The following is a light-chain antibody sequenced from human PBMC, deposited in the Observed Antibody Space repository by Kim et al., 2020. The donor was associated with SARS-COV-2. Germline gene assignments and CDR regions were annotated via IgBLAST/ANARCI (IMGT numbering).Light chain of an antibody. CDR1: LSVCSK. CDR3: QQYHKWPYT. CDR2: TAS. V-gene: IGKV3-15*01. Sequence: SESPEESAPRSCRANLSVCSKLAWYQQIPGRAPRLLFSTASARASAIPARFSGGGSGTEFTLTISNLQSDDFAVYYCQQYHKWPYTFGQGTKLEI. J-gene: IGKJ2*01.